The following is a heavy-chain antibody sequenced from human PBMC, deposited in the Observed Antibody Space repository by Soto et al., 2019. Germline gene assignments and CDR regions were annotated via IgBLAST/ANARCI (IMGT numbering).Heavy chain of an antibody. V-gene: IGHV4-59*01. CDR3: ARTVVVTAAKDY. D-gene: IGHD2-2*01. J-gene: IGHJ4*01. CDR2: IYYSGST. CDR1: GGSISSYY. Sequence: PSETLSLTCTVSGGSISSYYWSWIRQPPGKGLEWIGYIYYSGSTNYNPSLKSRVTISVDTSKNQFSLKLSSVTAADTAVYYCARTVVVTAAKDYWGNGTLITVSS.